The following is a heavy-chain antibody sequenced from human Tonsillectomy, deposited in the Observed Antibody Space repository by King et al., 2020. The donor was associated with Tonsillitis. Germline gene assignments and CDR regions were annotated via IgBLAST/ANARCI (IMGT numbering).Heavy chain of an antibody. CDR1: GFTFSTYW. CDR2: IKQDGSEK. CDR3: ARHQGEATRNVGWLGDH. D-gene: IGHD3-9*01. Sequence: QLVQSGGGLVQPGGSLRLSCAASGFTFSTYWMSWVRQAPGKGLEWVANIKQDGSEKYYMDSVKGRFTISRDDAKNSLYLQMNSLRAEDTAVYYCARHQGEATRNVGWLGDHWGQGTLVTVST. J-gene: IGHJ5*02. V-gene: IGHV3-7*01.